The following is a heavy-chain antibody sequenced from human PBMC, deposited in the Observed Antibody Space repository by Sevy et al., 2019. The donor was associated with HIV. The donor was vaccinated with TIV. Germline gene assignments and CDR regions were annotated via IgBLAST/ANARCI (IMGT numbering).Heavy chain of an antibody. D-gene: IGHD7-27*01. Sequence: GGSLRLSCAASGFTFSSYGMHWVRQAPAKGLEWVAVIWYDGSNKYYADSVKGRFTISRDNSKNTLYLQMNSLRAEDTAVYYCARATGNWGDDAFDIWGQGTMVTVSS. CDR2: IWYDGSNK. CDR3: ARATGNWGDDAFDI. CDR1: GFTFSSYG. J-gene: IGHJ3*02. V-gene: IGHV3-33*01.